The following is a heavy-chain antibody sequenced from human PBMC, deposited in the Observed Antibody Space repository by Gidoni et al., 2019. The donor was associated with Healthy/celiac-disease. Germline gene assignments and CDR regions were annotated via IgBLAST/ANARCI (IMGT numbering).Heavy chain of an antibody. V-gene: IGHV3-30*04. J-gene: IGHJ4*02. Sequence: QVQLVESGGGVVQPGRSLRLSCAASGFTFSSYAMHWVRQAPGKGLEWVAVISYDGSNKYYADSVKGRFTISRDNSKNTLYLQMNSLRAEDTAVYYCARRTPAIYYYDSSGSFDYWGQGTLVTVSS. CDR3: ARRTPAIYYYDSSGSFDY. CDR2: ISYDGSNK. D-gene: IGHD3-22*01. CDR1: GFTFSSYA.